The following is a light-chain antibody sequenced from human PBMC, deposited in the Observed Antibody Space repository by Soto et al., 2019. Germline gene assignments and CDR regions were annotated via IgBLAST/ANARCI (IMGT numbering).Light chain of an antibody. CDR2: GAS. J-gene: IGKJ5*01. CDR1: QSVSTN. V-gene: IGKV3-15*01. Sequence: EIVMTQSPTTLSVSPGERATLSCRASQSVSTNLAWYQQKPGQVPSLLIYGASTRASGIPARFSGSGSGTEFTLTIGSLQSEDFAIYYCQQRSNWPTFGQGTRLEI. CDR3: QQRSNWPT.